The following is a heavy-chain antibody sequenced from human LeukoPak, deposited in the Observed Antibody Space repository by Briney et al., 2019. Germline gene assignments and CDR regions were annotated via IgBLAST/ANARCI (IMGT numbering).Heavy chain of an antibody. Sequence: GGPRRLSCAASGFTFSSYAMSWVRQAPGKGLEWVSIISGSGGYTYYADSVKGRFTISRDNSKNTLYLQMNSLRAEDTAIYYCAKGLAVAGHFDYWGQGTLVTVSS. CDR1: GFTFSSYA. D-gene: IGHD6-19*01. V-gene: IGHV3-23*01. CDR3: AKGLAVAGHFDY. J-gene: IGHJ4*02. CDR2: ISGSGGYT.